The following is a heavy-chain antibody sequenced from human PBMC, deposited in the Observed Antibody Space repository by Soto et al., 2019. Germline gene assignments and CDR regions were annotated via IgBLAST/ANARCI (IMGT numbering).Heavy chain of an antibody. CDR3: ARDQYGDYGFDY. CDR2: FYYSGST. V-gene: IGHV4-59*01. CDR1: GGSIISNY. D-gene: IGHD4-17*01. J-gene: IGHJ4*02. Sequence: PSETLSLTCSVSGGSIISNYWSWIRQAPGKGLEWIGYFYYSGSTNYNPSLKSRVTISADTSKNQFSLKLSSVTAADTAVYYCARDQYGDYGFDYWGQGTLVTVSS.